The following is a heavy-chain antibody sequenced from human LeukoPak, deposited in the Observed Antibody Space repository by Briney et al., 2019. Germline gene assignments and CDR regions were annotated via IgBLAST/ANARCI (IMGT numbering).Heavy chain of an antibody. V-gene: IGHV1-18*01. CDR3: ARVWPSYYYDSSGYYTGAFDI. D-gene: IGHD3-22*01. CDR2: ISAYNGNT. CDR1: GYTFTSYG. J-gene: IGHJ3*02. Sequence: GASVKVSCKASGYTFTSYGISWVRQAPGQGLEWMGWISAYNGNTNYAQKLQGRVTMTTDTSTSTAYMELRSLRSDDTAVYYCARVWPSYYYDSSGYYTGAFDIWGQGTMVTVSS.